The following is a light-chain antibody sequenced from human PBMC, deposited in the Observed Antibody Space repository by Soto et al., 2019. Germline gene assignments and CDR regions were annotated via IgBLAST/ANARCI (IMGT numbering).Light chain of an antibody. V-gene: IGLV3-21*02. Sequence: SYELTQPPSVSVVPGQTARISCEGTNIGIKSVHWYQQKPGQAPVVVVFDDIDRPSGVPERLSGSNSGNTATLTISRVEAGDEADYYCQVWDSSSDHYVFGTGTKLTVL. CDR3: QVWDSSSDHYV. CDR2: DDI. J-gene: IGLJ1*01. CDR1: NIGIKS.